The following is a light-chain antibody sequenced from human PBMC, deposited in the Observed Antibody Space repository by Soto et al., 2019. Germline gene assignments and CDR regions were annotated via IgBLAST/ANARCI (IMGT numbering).Light chain of an antibody. V-gene: IGKV3-20*01. Sequence: ESVLTQSPGTLSLSPGEAATLSCGASQTVSGNYLAWYQQKPGQAPRLLIYGASNRATGIPDWFSGSGSGTDFTLTISRLEPEDFAVYFCQQYGDSRAFGQGTRLEIK. CDR3: QQYGDSRA. CDR2: GAS. J-gene: IGKJ1*01. CDR1: QTVSGNY.